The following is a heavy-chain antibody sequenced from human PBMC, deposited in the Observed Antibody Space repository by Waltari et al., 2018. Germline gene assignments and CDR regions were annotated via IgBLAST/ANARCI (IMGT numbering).Heavy chain of an antibody. CDR2: INGDGSAK. J-gene: IGHJ4*02. D-gene: IGHD2-15*01. CDR1: GFTFSHYY. Sequence: EVQLVESGGNLVQPGGSLRLSCVASGFTFSHYYMMWVRQAPGKGLEWVANINGDGSAKNYMDSGRGRFTISKDNAKNSVYMQLNSQRDDDTAVYYCVRDGLIHAADYWGQGTLVSVSS. V-gene: IGHV3-7*01. CDR3: VRDGLIHAADY.